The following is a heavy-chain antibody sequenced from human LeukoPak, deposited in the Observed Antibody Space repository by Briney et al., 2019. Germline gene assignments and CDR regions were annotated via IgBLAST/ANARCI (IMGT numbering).Heavy chain of an antibody. CDR3: AGVPYCSSTSCHLAYYYYYYMDV. J-gene: IGHJ6*03. D-gene: IGHD2-2*01. V-gene: IGHV1-18*04. Sequence: ASVKVSCKASGYTFTGYYMHWVRQAPGQGLEWMGWISAYNGNTNYAQKLQGRVTMTTDTSTSTAYMELRSLRSDDTAVYYCAGVPYCSSTSCHLAYYYYYYMDVWGKGTTVTISS. CDR2: ISAYNGNT. CDR1: GYTFTGYY.